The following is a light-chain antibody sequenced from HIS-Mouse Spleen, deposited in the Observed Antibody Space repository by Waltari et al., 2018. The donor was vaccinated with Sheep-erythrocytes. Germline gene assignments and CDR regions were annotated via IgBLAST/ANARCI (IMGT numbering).Light chain of an antibody. Sequence: QSALTQPRSVSGSPGQSVTISCTGTSSDVGGYNYVSWYQHHPGKAPKLMIYDVSKRPSGVPDPFAGSKAGNTASLTISGLQAEDEADYYCCSYAGSYTVVFGGGTKLTVL. CDR1: SSDVGGYNY. J-gene: IGLJ2*01. CDR3: CSYAGSYTVV. V-gene: IGLV2-11*01. CDR2: DVS.